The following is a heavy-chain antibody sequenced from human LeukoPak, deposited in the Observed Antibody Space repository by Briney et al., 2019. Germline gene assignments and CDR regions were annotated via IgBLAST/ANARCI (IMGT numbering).Heavy chain of an antibody. J-gene: IGHJ5*02. Sequence: ASVKVSCKASGGTFSSYAISWVRQAPGQGLEWMGGIIPIFGTANYAQKFQGRVTITTDESTSTAYMELSSLRSEDTAVYYCARVNPGLQDIVVVPAASGWFDPWGQGTLVTVSS. CDR1: GGTFSSYA. CDR3: ARVNPGLQDIVVVPAASGWFDP. CDR2: IIPIFGTA. V-gene: IGHV1-69*05. D-gene: IGHD2-2*01.